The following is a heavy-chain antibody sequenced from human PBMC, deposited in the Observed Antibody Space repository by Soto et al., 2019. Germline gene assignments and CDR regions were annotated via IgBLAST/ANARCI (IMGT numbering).Heavy chain of an antibody. D-gene: IGHD4-17*01. Sequence: QVQLVESGGGVVQPGRSLRLSCAASGFTFSSYGMHWVRQAPGKGLERVAVISYDGSNKYYADSVKGRFTISRDNSKNTLYLQMNSLRAEDTAVYYCAKGDDYGDYNYFDYWGQGTLVTVSS. CDR1: GFTFSSYG. J-gene: IGHJ4*02. CDR3: AKGDDYGDYNYFDY. CDR2: ISYDGSNK. V-gene: IGHV3-30*18.